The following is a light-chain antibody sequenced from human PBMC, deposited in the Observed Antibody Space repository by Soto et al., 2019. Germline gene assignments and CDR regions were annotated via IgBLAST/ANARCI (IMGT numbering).Light chain of an antibody. CDR2: HVS. CDR1: SNDVGGYNY. V-gene: IGLV2-14*01. CDR3: SSSTRSNTVV. Sequence: QSALTQPASVSGSPGQSIAISCTGTSNDVGGYNYVSWYQQHPGKAPKLMIYHVSARPSGVSNRFSGSKSDNTASLTISGLQAEDEADYYCSSSTRSNTVVFGGGTKLTVL. J-gene: IGLJ2*01.